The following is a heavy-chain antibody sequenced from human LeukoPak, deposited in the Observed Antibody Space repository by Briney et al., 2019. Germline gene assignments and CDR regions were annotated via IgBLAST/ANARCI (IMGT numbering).Heavy chain of an antibody. CDR1: GGSFSDYY. CDR2: INHSGTT. CDR3: ARDFDTSGYYFHY. D-gene: IGHD3-22*01. J-gene: IGHJ4*02. Sequence: KPSETLSLTCAVYGGSFSDYYWSWIRQPPGKGLKWIGEINHSGTTVYSPSLKSRLTISLDTSKNQFSLKLTSVTAADTAVYYCARDFDTSGYYFHYWGQGTLVTVSS. V-gene: IGHV4-34*01.